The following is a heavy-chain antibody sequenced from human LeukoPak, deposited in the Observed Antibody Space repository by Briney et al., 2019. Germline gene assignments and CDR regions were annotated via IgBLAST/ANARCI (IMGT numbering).Heavy chain of an antibody. D-gene: IGHD3-10*01. V-gene: IGHV4-59*08. CDR2: IYNSANT. CDR3: ARHVAYGPLEI. Sequence: SETLSLTCSVSGDSISSSYWSWIRQPPGKGLEWIGNIYNSANTNYNPSLQSRVTMSVDTSKSQFSLQLTSVSAADTAVYYCARHVAYGPLEIWGQGTMVTVSS. CDR1: GDSISSSY. J-gene: IGHJ3*02.